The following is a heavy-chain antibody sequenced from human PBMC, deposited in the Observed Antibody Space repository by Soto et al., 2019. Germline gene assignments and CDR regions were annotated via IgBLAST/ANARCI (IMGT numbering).Heavy chain of an antibody. Sequence: EVQLVESGGGLVQPGGSLRLSCGGSGFTFSTYWMNWVRQAPGKGLEWVANINQDGREKYYLDSVKGRFTISRDNAKSSLYLQMNSLRAEDTAVYYCARAPGVWSGGGCYSPLSCWGQGTLVTVSS. CDR2: INQDGREK. D-gene: IGHD2-15*01. CDR1: GFTFSTYW. J-gene: IGHJ4*02. CDR3: ARAPGVWSGGGCYSPLSC. V-gene: IGHV3-7*05.